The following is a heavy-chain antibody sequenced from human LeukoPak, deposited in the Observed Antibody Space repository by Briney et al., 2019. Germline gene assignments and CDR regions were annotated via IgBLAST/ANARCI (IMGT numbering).Heavy chain of an antibody. J-gene: IGHJ4*02. V-gene: IGHV3-53*01. CDR1: GFTVSSNY. Sequence: GGSLRLSCAASGFTVSSNYMSWVRQAPGKGLEWVSIIYSGGSTFYADSVKGRFTISRDNSKNTLYLQMNSLRAEDTAVYYCARWPTTVTIFDFWGQGTLVTVSS. D-gene: IGHD4-11*01. CDR2: IYSGGST. CDR3: ARWPTTVTIFDF.